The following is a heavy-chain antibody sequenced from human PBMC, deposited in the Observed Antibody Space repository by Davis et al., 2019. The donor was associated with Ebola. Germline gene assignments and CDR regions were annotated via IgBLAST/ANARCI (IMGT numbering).Heavy chain of an antibody. J-gene: IGHJ4*02. CDR3: VRSNSWYGDY. Sequence: AASVKVSCKAVGGTLTSYAMTRVRQAPGQGLQFMGWISAYTGHTNYAQTFQGRVAMTIDTSTNTLYMELRSLRSDDAAMYYCVRSNSWYGDYWGRGTLVTVSS. D-gene: IGHD6-13*01. CDR2: ISAYTGHT. V-gene: IGHV1-18*01. CDR1: GGTLTSYA.